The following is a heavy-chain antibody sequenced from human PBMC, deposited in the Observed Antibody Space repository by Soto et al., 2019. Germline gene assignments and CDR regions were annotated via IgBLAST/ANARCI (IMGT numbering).Heavy chain of an antibody. Sequence: GESLKISCKGSGYSFTNYWIGWVRQMPGKGLEWMGLIYPGDSDTRYSPSFEGQVTTSADKSISTAYLQWSGLEASDTAMYYCARRKASSTASLSFRAGFDYWGQGTLVTVSS. V-gene: IGHV5-51*01. CDR3: ARRKASSTASLSFRAGFDY. J-gene: IGHJ4*02. D-gene: IGHD2-2*01. CDR2: IYPGDSDT. CDR1: GYSFTNYW.